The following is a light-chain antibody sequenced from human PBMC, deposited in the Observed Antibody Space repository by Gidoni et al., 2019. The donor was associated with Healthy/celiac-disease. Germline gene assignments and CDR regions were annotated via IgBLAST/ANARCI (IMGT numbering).Light chain of an antibody. J-gene: IGKJ3*01. CDR1: QDISNY. Sequence: DIQMTQSPSSLSASVGDRVTITCQASQDISNYLNWYQQKPGKAPKLLIYDASNLETGVPSRVSGSVSGTDFTFTISSLQPEDIATYYCQQYDNLPPGVTFGPGTKVDIK. CDR2: DAS. V-gene: IGKV1-33*01. CDR3: QQYDNLPPGVT.